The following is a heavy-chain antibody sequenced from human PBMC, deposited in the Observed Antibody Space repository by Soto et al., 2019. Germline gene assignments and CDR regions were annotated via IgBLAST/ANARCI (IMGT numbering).Heavy chain of an antibody. V-gene: IGHV3-72*01. J-gene: IGHJ4*02. D-gene: IGHD6-19*01. CDR2: IKDKANGYII. CDR3: TRVGLLARKRYFDY. CDR1: GFTFSDHY. Sequence: GGSLRLSCTASGFTFSDHYMDWVRQAPERGLEWVGRIKDKANGYIIEYAASVRGRFTISRDDSNNSLYLQMNSLKTEDTAVYYCTRVGLLARKRYFDYWGQGTPVTVSS.